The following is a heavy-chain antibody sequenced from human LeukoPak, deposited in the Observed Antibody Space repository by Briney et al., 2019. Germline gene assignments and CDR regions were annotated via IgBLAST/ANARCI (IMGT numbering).Heavy chain of an antibody. CDR3: SKAPREYCSSTSGPNWFDS. CDR2: LSASGGTT. D-gene: IGHD2-2*01. J-gene: IGHJ5*01. CDR1: GFTLNNYA. V-gene: IGHV3-23*01. Sequence: PGGSLRLSCVPSGFTLNNYAMSWVRQAPGKGLEWVSALSASGGTTYNSDSVKGRFTISRDNSENTMFLQMNSLRAEDTAVYYCSKAPREYCSSTSGPNWFDSWGQGTLVTVSS.